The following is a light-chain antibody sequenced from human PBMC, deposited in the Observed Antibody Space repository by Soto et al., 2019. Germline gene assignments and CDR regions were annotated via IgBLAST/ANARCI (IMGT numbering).Light chain of an antibody. CDR3: LLFRGSPT. CDR1: QNLSSGY. Sequence: EIVLTQSPGTLSLSPGERATLSCRASQNLSSGYLAWYQQKPGQAPRILIYAASSRATGIPDRFSGSGSGTDFSLTISRLEPEDFAVYYCLLFRGSPTFGPGSRVHI. J-gene: IGKJ3*01. CDR2: AAS. V-gene: IGKV3-20*01.